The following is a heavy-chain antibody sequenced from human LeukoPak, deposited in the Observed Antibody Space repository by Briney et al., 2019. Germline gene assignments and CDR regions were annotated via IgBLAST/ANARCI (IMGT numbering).Heavy chain of an antibody. CDR2: MNPNSGNT. CDR3: ARGRTSSGYDRRNWFDP. D-gene: IGHD5-12*01. CDR1: GYTFTSYD. V-gene: IGHV1-8*01. Sequence: ASVKVSCKASGYTFTSYDTNWVRQATGQGLEWMGWMNPNSGNTGYAQKFQGRVTMTRNTSISTAYMELSSLRSEDTAVYYCARGRTSSGYDRRNWFDPWGQGTLVTVSS. J-gene: IGHJ5*02.